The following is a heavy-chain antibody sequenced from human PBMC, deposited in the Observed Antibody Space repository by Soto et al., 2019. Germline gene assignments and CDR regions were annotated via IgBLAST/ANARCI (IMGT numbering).Heavy chain of an antibody. J-gene: IGHJ4*02. CDR3: ARGSSGWPPRLDY. V-gene: IGHV4-59*01. Sequence: QVQLQESGPGLVKPSETLSLNCTVSGGPISSYYWSWIRQSPGKGLEWIGYIYYSGSTNYNPSLKSRVTRSVDKSKNQCSLELSSVTAADTAVYYCARGSSGWPPRLDYWGQGTLVTVSS. D-gene: IGHD6-19*01. CDR1: GGPISSYY. CDR2: IYYSGST.